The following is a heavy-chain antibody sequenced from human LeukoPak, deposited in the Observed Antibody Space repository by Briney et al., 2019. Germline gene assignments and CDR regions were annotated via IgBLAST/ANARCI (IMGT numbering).Heavy chain of an antibody. CDR3: AKKKGYQLLSADAFDI. D-gene: IGHD2-2*01. CDR2: IIPILGIA. J-gene: IGHJ3*02. Sequence: GASVKVSCKASGGTFSSYAISWVRQAPGQGLEWMGRIIPILGIANYAQKFQGRVTITADKSTSTAYMELSSLRSEDTAVYYCAKKKGYQLLSADAFDIWGQGTMVTVSS. CDR1: GGTFSSYA. V-gene: IGHV1-69*04.